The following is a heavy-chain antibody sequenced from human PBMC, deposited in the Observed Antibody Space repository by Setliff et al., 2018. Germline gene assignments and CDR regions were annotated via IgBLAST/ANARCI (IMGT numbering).Heavy chain of an antibody. Sequence: GGSLRLSCVASGFTFSSYAMSWVRQAPGKGLEWVSAISGGSGNTFYADSVKGRFTISRENSKDTLYLQMNSLRAEDTAVYYCAKNWATAHHYYYGMDVWGQGTTVTVSS. CDR1: GFTFSSYA. J-gene: IGHJ6*02. CDR2: ISGGSGNT. V-gene: IGHV3-23*01. D-gene: IGHD2-21*02. CDR3: AKNWATAHHYYYGMDV.